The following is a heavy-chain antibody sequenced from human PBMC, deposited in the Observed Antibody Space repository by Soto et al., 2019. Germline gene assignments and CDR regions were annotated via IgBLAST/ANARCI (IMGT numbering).Heavy chain of an antibody. D-gene: IGHD6-19*01. Sequence: EAQLVESGGGLVQPGGSLRLSCVDSGFTFSNSWMSWVRQAPGRGPEWVANIKQDGSAKNYVDSVKGRFTISRDNAESSLYLQMTSLRDEDTAVYFCARDVGSGWFDYWGRGTQVTVSS. CDR2: IKQDGSAK. CDR3: ARDVGSGWFDY. J-gene: IGHJ4*02. V-gene: IGHV3-7*03. CDR1: GFTFSNSW.